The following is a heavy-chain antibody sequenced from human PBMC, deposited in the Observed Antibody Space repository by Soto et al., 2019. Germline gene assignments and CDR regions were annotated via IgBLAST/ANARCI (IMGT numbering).Heavy chain of an antibody. J-gene: IGHJ6*02. CDR1: GFIFSDYY. Sequence: QVQLVESGGGLVKPGGSLRLSCAASGFIFSDYYMNWIRQAPGKGLEWVSYINDNGRYTNYADSVKGRFTISRDNAKNSLYLQMNSLRAYDTAVYYCASQVVVPAYYGMDVWGQGTTVTVSS. CDR3: ASQVVVPAYYGMDV. V-gene: IGHV3-11*06. CDR2: INDNGRYT. D-gene: IGHD2-2*01.